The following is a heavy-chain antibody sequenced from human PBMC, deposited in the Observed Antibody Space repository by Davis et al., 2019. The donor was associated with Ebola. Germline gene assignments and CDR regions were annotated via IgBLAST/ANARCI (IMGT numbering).Heavy chain of an antibody. CDR2: ISGSGGST. J-gene: IGHJ4*02. CDR1: GFTFSSYA. V-gene: IGHV3-23*01. Sequence: LSLTCAASGFTFSSYAMSWVRQAPGKGLEWVSAISGSGGSTYYADSVKGRFTISRDNSKNTLYLQMNSLRAEDTAVYYCANYYGSGSYRFGPRFDYWGQGTLVTVSS. D-gene: IGHD3-10*01. CDR3: ANYYGSGSYRFGPRFDY.